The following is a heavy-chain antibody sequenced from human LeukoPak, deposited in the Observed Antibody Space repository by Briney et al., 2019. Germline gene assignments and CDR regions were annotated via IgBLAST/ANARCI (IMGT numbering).Heavy chain of an antibody. D-gene: IGHD5-12*01. V-gene: IGHV4-39*01. CDR1: GGSISSSSYY. CDR3: ARSLYSGYHDY. Sequence: SETLSLTCTVSGGSISSSSYYWGWIRQPPGKGLEWIGSIYYSGSTYYNPSLKSRVTISVDTSKNQFSLKLSSVTAADTAVYYCARSLYSGYHDYWGQGTLVTVSS. CDR2: IYYSGST. J-gene: IGHJ4*02.